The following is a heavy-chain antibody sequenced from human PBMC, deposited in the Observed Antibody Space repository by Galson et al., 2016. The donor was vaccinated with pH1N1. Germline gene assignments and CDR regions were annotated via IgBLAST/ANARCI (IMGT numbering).Heavy chain of an antibody. D-gene: IGHD3-9*01. CDR2: VYSSGRT. J-gene: IGHJ5*02. CDR3: ARDRSVVRYFDWLPNWFDP. V-gene: IGHV4-61*09. Sequence: TLSLTCTVSGASVSSGGYHWSWIRRSAGKGLERIGHVYSSGRTNYSPPLKSRVTISIDTSKIQFSRKLDSVTAAETAIYYCARDRSVVRYFDWLPNWFDPWSQGALVTGSS. CDR1: GASVSSGGYH.